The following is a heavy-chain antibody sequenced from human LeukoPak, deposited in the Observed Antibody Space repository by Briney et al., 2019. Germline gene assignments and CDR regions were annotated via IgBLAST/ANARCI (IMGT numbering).Heavy chain of an antibody. CDR2: IYPGDSDT. J-gene: IGHJ6*02. D-gene: IGHD6-6*01. Sequence: GESLKISCKGSGYSFTSYWIGWVRQMPGKGLEWMGIIYPGDSDTRYSPSFQGQVTISADKSISTAYLQWSSPKASDTAMYYCARHGGSSKEDYYYYYGMDVWGQGTTVTVSS. CDR1: GYSFTSYW. CDR3: ARHGGSSKEDYYYYYGMDV. V-gene: IGHV5-51*01.